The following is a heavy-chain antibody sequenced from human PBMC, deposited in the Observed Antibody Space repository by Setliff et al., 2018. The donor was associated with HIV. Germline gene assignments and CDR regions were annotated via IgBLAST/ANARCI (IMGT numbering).Heavy chain of an antibody. Sequence: PGGSLRLSCAAFGFSFSKYSMSWVRQAPGKGLEWVANIKEDGSATYYVESVRGRFTISRDNGKNAVYLQMNSLTAEDTALYYCVRDLARVIAHWGQGTLVTVSS. D-gene: IGHD2-21*01. J-gene: IGHJ4*02. V-gene: IGHV3-7*01. CDR2: IKEDGSAT. CDR3: VRDLARVIAH. CDR1: GFSFSKYS.